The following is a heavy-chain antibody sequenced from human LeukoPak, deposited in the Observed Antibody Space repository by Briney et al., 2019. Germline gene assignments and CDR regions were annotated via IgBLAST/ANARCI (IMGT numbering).Heavy chain of an antibody. V-gene: IGHV1-69*06. CDR1: LCTFSSYT. CDR2: IIPIFCAA. D-gene: IGHD2-21*02. J-gene: IGHJ3*02. Sequence: SSVKVSYKASLCTFSSYTLSWVRQAPAQGLEWMGGIIPIFCAANYAQKFQDRVTITADKSTSTAYMELGSLRSEGTAVYDCSRTVVVTAEHAFDIWGRGTMVTVSS. CDR3: SRTVVVTAEHAFDI.